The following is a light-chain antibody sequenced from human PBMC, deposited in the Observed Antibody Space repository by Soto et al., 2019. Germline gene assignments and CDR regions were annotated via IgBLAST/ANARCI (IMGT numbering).Light chain of an antibody. CDR2: AAS. V-gene: IGKV1-39*01. Sequence: DFQMTQSPSSLSAPIGDRVTITCRASQSIRTYLNWYQQKPGKAPQLLIYAASRLQSGVPSRFSGSGSGTDFTLTISSLPPEDFATYYCQQSYSTMATFGQGTKVEIK. CDR1: QSIRTY. CDR3: QQSYSTMAT. J-gene: IGKJ1*01.